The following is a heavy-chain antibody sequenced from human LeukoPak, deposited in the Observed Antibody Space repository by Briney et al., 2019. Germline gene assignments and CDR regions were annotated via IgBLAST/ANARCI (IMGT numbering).Heavy chain of an antibody. V-gene: IGHV4-34*01. CDR1: GGSFSGYY. CDR2: INHSGST. Sequence: PSETLSLTCAVYGGSFSGYYWSWLRQPPGKGLEWIGEINHSGSTNYNPSLKSRVTISVDTSKNQFSLKLSSVTAADTAVYYCARRRQWLVTFQSAFDIWGQGTMVTVSS. J-gene: IGHJ3*02. CDR3: ARRRQWLVTFQSAFDI. D-gene: IGHD6-19*01.